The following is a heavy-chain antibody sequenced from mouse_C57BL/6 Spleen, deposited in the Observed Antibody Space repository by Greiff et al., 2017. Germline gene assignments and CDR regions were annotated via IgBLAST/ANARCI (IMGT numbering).Heavy chain of an antibody. CDR3: ARFLYYYGSSPHFDY. V-gene: IGHV1-26*01. D-gene: IGHD1-1*01. CDR1: GYTFTDYY. CDR2: INPNNGGT. Sequence: EVQLQQSGPELVKPGASVQISCKASGYTFTDYYMNWVKQSHGKSLEWIGDINPNNGGTSYNQKFKGKATLTVDKSSSTAYMELRSLTSEDSAVYYCARFLYYYGSSPHFDYWGQGTTRTVSS. J-gene: IGHJ2*01.